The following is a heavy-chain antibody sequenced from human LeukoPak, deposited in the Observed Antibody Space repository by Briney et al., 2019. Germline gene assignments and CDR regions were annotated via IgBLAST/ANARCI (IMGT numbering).Heavy chain of an antibody. CDR1: GGSFSGYY. Sequence: SETLSLTCAVYGGSFSGYYWSWIRQPPGKGLEWIGEINHSGSTNYNPSLKSRVTISVDTSKNQFSLKLSSVTAADTAVHYCARGLFGAGKGWFDPWGQGTLVTVSS. CDR2: INHSGST. J-gene: IGHJ5*02. CDR3: ARGLFGAGKGWFDP. V-gene: IGHV4-34*01. D-gene: IGHD3-16*01.